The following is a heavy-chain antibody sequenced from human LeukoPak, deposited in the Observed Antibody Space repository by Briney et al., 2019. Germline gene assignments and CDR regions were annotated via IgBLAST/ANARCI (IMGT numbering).Heavy chain of an antibody. J-gene: IGHJ4*02. CDR1: GGSISSGGYY. V-gene: IGHV4-30-4*08. CDR3: ARDRLLGDFWSGYYFDY. CDR2: IYYSGST. Sequence: SETLSLTCTVSGGSISSGGYYWSWIRQPPGKGLEWIGYIYYSGSTYYDPSLKSRVTISVDTSKNQFSLKLSSVTAADTAVYYCARDRLLGDFWSGYYFDYWGQGTLVTVSS. D-gene: IGHD3-3*01.